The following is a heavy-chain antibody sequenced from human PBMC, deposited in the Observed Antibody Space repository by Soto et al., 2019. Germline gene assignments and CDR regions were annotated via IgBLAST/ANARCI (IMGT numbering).Heavy chain of an antibody. J-gene: IGHJ3*02. D-gene: IGHD3-9*01. Sequence: EVQVLESGGGLVQPGGSLRLSCGASGFTISNFAMTWVRQAPGKGLEWVSAISGGGGGTYYADSVKGRFTISRDIAQNRIYLQMNSLRAEDTAVYYCAKDKKCDILSAWDALDIWGQGTRVIVSS. CDR1: GFTISNFA. CDR3: AKDKKCDILSAWDALDI. CDR2: ISGGGGGT. V-gene: IGHV3-23*01.